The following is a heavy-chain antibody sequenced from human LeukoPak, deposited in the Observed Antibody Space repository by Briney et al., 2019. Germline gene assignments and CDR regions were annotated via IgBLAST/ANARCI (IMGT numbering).Heavy chain of an antibody. V-gene: IGHV4-39*07. D-gene: IGHD3-16*01. Sequence: SETLSLTCTVSGGSISSSSYYWGWIRQPPGKGLEWIGSIYYSGSTYYNPSLKSRVTISVDTSKNQFSLKLSSVTAADTAVYYCARVQVTTFDQHYYYGMDVWGQGTTVTVSS. CDR3: ARVQVTTFDQHYYYGMDV. CDR2: IYYSGST. CDR1: GGSISSSSYY. J-gene: IGHJ6*02.